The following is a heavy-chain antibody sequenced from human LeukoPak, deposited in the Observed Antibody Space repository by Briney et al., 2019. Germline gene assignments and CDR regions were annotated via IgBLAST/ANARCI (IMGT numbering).Heavy chain of an antibody. CDR1: GYTFTSYG. Sequence: ASVKVSCKASGYTFTSYGISWVRQAPGQGLEWMGWINTNTGNPTYAQGFTGRFVFSLDTSVSTAYLQISSLKAEDTAVYYCARDLGLSTMVRGVIIRGGETDYWGQGTLVTVSS. V-gene: IGHV7-4-1*02. D-gene: IGHD3-10*01. J-gene: IGHJ4*02. CDR2: INTNTGNP. CDR3: ARDLGLSTMVRGVIIRGGETDY.